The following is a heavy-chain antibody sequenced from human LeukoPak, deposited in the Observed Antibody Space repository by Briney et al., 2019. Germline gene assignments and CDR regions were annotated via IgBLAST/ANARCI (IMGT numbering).Heavy chain of an antibody. Sequence: SETLSLTCAVYGGSFSGYYWSWIRQPPGKGLEWIGRIYTSGSTNYNPSLKSRVTMSVDTSKNQFSLKLSSVTAADTAVYYCASGEELRTFDIWGQGTMVTVSS. J-gene: IGHJ3*02. CDR1: GGSFSGYY. D-gene: IGHD1-26*01. CDR3: ASGEELRTFDI. V-gene: IGHV4-59*10. CDR2: IYTSGST.